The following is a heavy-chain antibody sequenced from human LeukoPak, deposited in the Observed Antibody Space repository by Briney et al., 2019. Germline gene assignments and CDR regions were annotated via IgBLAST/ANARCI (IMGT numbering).Heavy chain of an antibody. CDR3: ARDGVHGTSLWGYYYYMDV. J-gene: IGHJ6*03. CDR2: INPNSGAT. Sequence: ASVKVSCKTSGYTFIGYYMHWVRQAPGQGLEWMGWINPNSGATNYAQKFQGRVTMTRDTSISTAYMELRSLRSDDTAVYYCARDGVHGTSLWGYYYYMDVWGKGTTVTVSS. D-gene: IGHD1-14*01. V-gene: IGHV1-2*02. CDR1: GYTFIGYY.